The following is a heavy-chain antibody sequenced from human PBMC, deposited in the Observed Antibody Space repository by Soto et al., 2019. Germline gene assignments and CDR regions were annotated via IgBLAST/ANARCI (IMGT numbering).Heavy chain of an antibody. V-gene: IGHV1-2*02. D-gene: IGHD6-13*01. Sequence: ASVKVSCKASGYTFTGYYMHWVRQAPGQGLEWMGWINPNSGGTNYAQKFQGRVTMTRDTSISTAYMELSRLRSDDTAVYHCARADGVAAGDYYYYGMDVWGQGTTVTVYS. CDR1: GYTFTGYY. CDR3: ARADGVAAGDYYYYGMDV. J-gene: IGHJ6*02. CDR2: INPNSGGT.